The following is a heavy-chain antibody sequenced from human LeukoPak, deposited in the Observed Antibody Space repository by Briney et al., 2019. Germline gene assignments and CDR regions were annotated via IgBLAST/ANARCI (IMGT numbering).Heavy chain of an antibody. CDR3: AATVVTPGRWFDP. V-gene: IGHV4-4*02. J-gene: IGHJ5*02. D-gene: IGHD4-23*01. CDR1: GGSISSSNW. Sequence: SETLSLTCAVSGGSISSSNWWSWVRQPPGKGLEWIGEIYHSGSTNYNPSLKSRVTISVDTSKNQFSLKLSSVTAADTAVYYCAATVVTPGRWFDPWGQGTLVTVSS. CDR2: IYHSGST.